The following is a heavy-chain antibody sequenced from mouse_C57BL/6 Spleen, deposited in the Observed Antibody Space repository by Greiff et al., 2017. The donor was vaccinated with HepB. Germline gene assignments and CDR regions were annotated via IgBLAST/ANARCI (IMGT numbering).Heavy chain of an antibody. CDR3: ARDGGAMDY. CDR1: GFTFSDYY. Sequence: EVMLVESEGGLVQPGSSMKLSCTASGFTFSDYYMAWVRQVPEKGLEWVANINYDGSSTYYLDSLKSRFIISRDNAKNILYLQMSSLKSEETATYYCARDGGAMDYWGQGTSVTVSS. CDR2: INYDGSST. V-gene: IGHV5-16*01. J-gene: IGHJ4*01.